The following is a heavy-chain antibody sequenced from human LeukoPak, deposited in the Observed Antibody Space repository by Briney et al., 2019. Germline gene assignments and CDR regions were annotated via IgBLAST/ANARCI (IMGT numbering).Heavy chain of an antibody. D-gene: IGHD2-2*01. J-gene: IGHJ3*02. V-gene: IGHV4-39*07. CDR3: ASTHCSSTSCLSSDAFDI. CDR2: IYYSGST. CDR1: GGSISSSSYY. Sequence: SETLSLTCTVSGGSISSSSYYWGWIRQPPGKGLEWIGTIYYSGSTYYNPSLKSRVTISVDRSKNQFSLKLSSVTAADTAVYYCASTHCSSTSCLSSDAFDIWGQGTMVTVSS.